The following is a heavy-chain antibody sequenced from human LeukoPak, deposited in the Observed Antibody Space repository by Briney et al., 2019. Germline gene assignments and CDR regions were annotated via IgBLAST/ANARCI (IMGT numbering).Heavy chain of an antibody. CDR3: ARDRGGDDSSGYYWGYYFDC. CDR1: GFTVSSNY. D-gene: IGHD3-22*01. CDR2: IYSGGST. J-gene: IGHJ4*02. V-gene: IGHV3-53*04. Sequence: GGSLRLSCAASGFTVSSNYMSWVRQAPGKGLEWVSGIYSGGSTYYADSVKGRFTISRHNSKNTLYLQMNSLRAEDTAVYYCARDRGGDDSSGYYWGYYFDCWGQGTLVTVSS.